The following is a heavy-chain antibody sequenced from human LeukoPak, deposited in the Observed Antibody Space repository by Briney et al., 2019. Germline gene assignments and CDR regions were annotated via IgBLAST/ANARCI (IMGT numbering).Heavy chain of an antibody. D-gene: IGHD2-2*01. CDR2: ISGSGGST. CDR3: AKMGPLVCSSTSCRQGDAFDI. CDR1: GFTFSSYA. V-gene: IGHV3-23*01. Sequence: GGSLRLSCAASGFTFSSYAMSWVRQAPGKGLEWVSAISGSGGSTYYADSVKGRFTISRDNSKNTLYLQMNSLRAEDTAVYYCAKMGPLVCSSTSCRQGDAFDIWGQGTMVTVSS. J-gene: IGHJ3*02.